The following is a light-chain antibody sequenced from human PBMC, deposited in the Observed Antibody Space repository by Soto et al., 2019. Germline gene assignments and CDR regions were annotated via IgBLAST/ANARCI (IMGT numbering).Light chain of an antibody. CDR3: MQAVYWPFT. CDR2: RVS. V-gene: IGKV2-30*01. J-gene: IGKJ3*01. CDR1: QSLVYSDGQTY. Sequence: DIVLTQSPLLLPVTLGQPASISCTSSQSLVYSDGQTYLSWFQQRPGQSPRRLIYRVSNRDTGVPVRFSASGSGTDFTLTISRVEAEDVAVYFCMQAVYWPFTFGPGTKVDIK.